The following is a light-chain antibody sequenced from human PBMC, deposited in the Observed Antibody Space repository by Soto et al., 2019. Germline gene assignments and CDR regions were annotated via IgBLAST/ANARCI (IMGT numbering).Light chain of an antibody. Sequence: NVLTQSPGTLSLSPGERATLSCRASQSVSSKLVWYQQKPGQAPRFLIYGASTRATGIPARFRGSGSGTEFTLTIDSLQSEDFAVYYCQQYDDWPPAFGGGTKVDIK. J-gene: IGKJ4*01. CDR1: QSVSSK. CDR2: GAS. V-gene: IGKV3-15*01. CDR3: QQYDDWPPA.